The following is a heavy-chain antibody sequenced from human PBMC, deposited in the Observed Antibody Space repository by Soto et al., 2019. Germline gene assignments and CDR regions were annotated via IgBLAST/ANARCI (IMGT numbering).Heavy chain of an antibody. V-gene: IGHV4-31*03. CDR2: INYRGTT. J-gene: IGHJ4*02. Sequence: QVQLQESGPGLVKPSQTLSLTCTVSGGSIIDGQTYLNWIRQHPERGLEWMGYINYRGTTNYSPALKSRLLISVDTSKNQFSLTLTSVTAADTAVYYGARDAPGVAPFWGQGTLVTVSS. CDR1: GGSIIDGQTY. CDR3: ARDAPGVAPF. D-gene: IGHD2-15*01.